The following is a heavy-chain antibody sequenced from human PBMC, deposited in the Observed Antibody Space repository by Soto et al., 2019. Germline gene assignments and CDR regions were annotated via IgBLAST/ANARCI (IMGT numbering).Heavy chain of an antibody. CDR1: GGSISSYD. Sequence: PSETLSLTCTVSGGSISSYDWSWIRQPPGKGLEWIGYISYSGSTNYNPSLKSRVTISVDTSKNQFSLKLSSVTAADTAVYYCARHLLLYYYDSSGYYLRDAFDIWGQGTMVTVSS. J-gene: IGHJ3*02. CDR2: ISYSGST. CDR3: ARHLLLYYYDSSGYYLRDAFDI. V-gene: IGHV4-59*08. D-gene: IGHD3-22*01.